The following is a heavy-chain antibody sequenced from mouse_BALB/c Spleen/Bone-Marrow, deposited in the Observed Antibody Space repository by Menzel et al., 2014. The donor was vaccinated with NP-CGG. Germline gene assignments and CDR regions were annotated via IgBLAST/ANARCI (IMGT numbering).Heavy chain of an antibody. CDR3: ARDYYGFSYGSAY. V-gene: IGHV1-18*01. CDR1: GYSFTGYT. Sequence: EVQLVESGPELVKPGASMKISCKASGYSFTGYTMNWVKQSHGKNLEWIGLINPYNGGTNYNQKFKGKATLTVDKSSSTAYMELLSLTSEDSAVYYCARDYYGFSYGSAYWGQGTLVTVSA. D-gene: IGHD1-1*01. CDR2: INPYNGGT. J-gene: IGHJ3*01.